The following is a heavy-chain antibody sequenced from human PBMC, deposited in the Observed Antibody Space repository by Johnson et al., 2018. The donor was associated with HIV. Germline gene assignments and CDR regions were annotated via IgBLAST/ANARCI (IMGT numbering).Heavy chain of an antibody. V-gene: IGHV3-11*04. Sequence: QVQLMESGGGVVQPGRSLTLSCAASGFTFSYYYMSWIRQPPGKGLEWVSYISSSASTIYYADSVKGRFTISRDNSKNTLYLQMNSLRAEDTAVYYCARDPDIWGQGTMVTVSS. CDR2: ISSSASTI. J-gene: IGHJ3*02. CDR1: GFTFSYYY. CDR3: ARDPDI.